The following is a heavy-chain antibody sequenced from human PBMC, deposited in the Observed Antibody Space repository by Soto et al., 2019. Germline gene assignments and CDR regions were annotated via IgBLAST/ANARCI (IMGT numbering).Heavy chain of an antibody. D-gene: IGHD2-2*01. CDR3: ARNVGLLRPCSTTSCSWAA. Sequence: QAQMVQSGAEVKKPGASVKVSCRTSGYTFTTYGVSWVREAPGQGLEWMGWISGYNGDITYAERLQGRLTMTTDTATSTAYMELRNLRPEDTAVYFCARNVGLLRPCSTTSCSWAAWGQGTLVTVSS. CDR1: GYTFTTYG. CDR2: ISGYNGDI. J-gene: IGHJ5*02. V-gene: IGHV1-18*01.